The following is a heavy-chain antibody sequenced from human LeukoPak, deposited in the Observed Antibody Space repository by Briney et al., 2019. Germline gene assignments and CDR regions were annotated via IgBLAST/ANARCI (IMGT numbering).Heavy chain of an antibody. D-gene: IGHD3-22*01. J-gene: IGHJ4*02. CDR3: ASQTPPRYYYDSSGFFED. V-gene: IGHV1-69*13. CDR1: GGTFSSYA. Sequence: ASVKVSCKASGGTFSSYAISWVRQAPGQGLEWMGGIIPIFGTANYAQKFQGRVTITADESTSTAYMELSSLRSEDTAVYYCASQTPPRYYYDSSGFFEDWGQGTLVTVSS. CDR2: IIPIFGTA.